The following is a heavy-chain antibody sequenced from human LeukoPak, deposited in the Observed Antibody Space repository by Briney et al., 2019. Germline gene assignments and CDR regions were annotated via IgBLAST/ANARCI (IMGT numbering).Heavy chain of an antibody. CDR2: IYHSGST. Sequence: PGGSLRLSCAASGFTFGSYAMSWVRQAPGKGLEWIGTIYHSGSTYYNPSLKSRLIISVDTSKNQFSLKLSSVTAADTAVYYCARHFPGGSGYLYYFDYWGQGTLVTVSS. V-gene: IGHV4-38-2*01. J-gene: IGHJ4*02. CDR1: GFTFGSYA. CDR3: ARHFPGGSGYLYYFDY. D-gene: IGHD3-3*01.